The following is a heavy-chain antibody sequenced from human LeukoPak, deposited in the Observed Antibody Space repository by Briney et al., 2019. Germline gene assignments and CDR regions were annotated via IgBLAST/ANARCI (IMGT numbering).Heavy chain of an antibody. CDR2: INPDGSTT. D-gene: IGHD2-21*02. Sequence: GGSLRLSCSASGFTFTTFWMNWVRQVPGKGLVWVSLINPDGSTTTYADSVKGRFTVSRDNFKNTLYLQMNSLRAEDMAIYYCARNSASDYYFDYWGQGTLVTVSS. V-gene: IGHV3-74*01. J-gene: IGHJ4*02. CDR1: GFTFTTFW. CDR3: ARNSASDYYFDY.